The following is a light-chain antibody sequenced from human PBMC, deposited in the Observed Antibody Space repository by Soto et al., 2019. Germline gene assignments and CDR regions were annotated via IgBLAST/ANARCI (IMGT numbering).Light chain of an antibody. J-gene: IGKJ4*01. CDR3: QQYNNWPLT. CDR1: QSIRTN. CDR2: GAS. V-gene: IGKV3-15*01. Sequence: DIVMTQSPATLSVSPGERATLSCRDSQSIRTNLAWYQQKPGQAPRLLIFGASTRALGIPARFRGSGSGTEFTLTVSSLQSEDFAVYSCQQYNNWPLTFGGGTKVDIK.